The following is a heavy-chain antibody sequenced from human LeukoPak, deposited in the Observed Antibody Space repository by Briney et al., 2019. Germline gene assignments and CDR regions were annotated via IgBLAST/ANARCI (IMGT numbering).Heavy chain of an antibody. Sequence: ASETLSLTCAVYGGSFSGYYWSWIRQPPGKGLEWIGEINHSGSTNYNPSPKSRVTISVDTSKNQFSLKLSSMTAADTAVYYCASNEGVTTLQTSRTLDYWGQGTLVTVSS. J-gene: IGHJ4*02. V-gene: IGHV4-34*01. CDR3: ASNEGVTTLQTSRTLDY. CDR1: GGSFSGYY. D-gene: IGHD4-11*01. CDR2: INHSGST.